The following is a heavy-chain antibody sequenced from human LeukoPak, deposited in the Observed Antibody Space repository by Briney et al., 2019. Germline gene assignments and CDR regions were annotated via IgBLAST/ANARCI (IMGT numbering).Heavy chain of an antibody. CDR3: ARERDYDSSGYYVFGY. CDR1: EFTFSNYA. CDR2: ISGGGGST. D-gene: IGHD3-22*01. V-gene: IGHV3-23*01. J-gene: IGHJ4*02. Sequence: GGSLRLSCAASEFTFSNYAMNWVRQAPGKGLEWVSGISGGGGSTYYADSVKGRFTISRDNSKNTLYLQMNSLRAEDTAVYYCARERDYDSSGYYVFGYWGQGTLVTVSS.